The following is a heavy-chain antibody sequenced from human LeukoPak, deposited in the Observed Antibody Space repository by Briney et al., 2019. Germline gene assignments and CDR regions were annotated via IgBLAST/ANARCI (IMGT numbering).Heavy chain of an antibody. J-gene: IGHJ2*01. Sequence: GGSLRLSCAASGFTFSTYGMHWVRQAPGKGLEWVGVIGDDGTVKYYAESLKGRFTISRDNAENTLSLQMNSLRPEDTALYYCAREGAWNNWYLDIWGRGTLVTVSS. CDR3: AREGAWNNWYLDI. CDR2: IGDDGTVK. D-gene: IGHD1-1*01. CDR1: GFTFSTYG. V-gene: IGHV3-30*02.